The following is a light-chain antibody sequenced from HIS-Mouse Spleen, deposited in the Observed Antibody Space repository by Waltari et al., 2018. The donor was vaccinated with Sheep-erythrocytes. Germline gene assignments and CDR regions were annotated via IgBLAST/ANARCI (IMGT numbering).Light chain of an antibody. CDR3: CSYAGSYTWV. V-gene: IGLV2-11*01. J-gene: IGLJ3*02. CDR2: DVS. Sequence: QSALTPPRSVSGSPGQSVTISCTGTSSDVGGYNYFSWYQQHPGKAPKPMIYDVSKRPSGVPDRFSGSKSGNTASLTISGLQAEDEADYYCCSYAGSYTWVFGGGTKLTVL. CDR1: SSDVGGYNY.